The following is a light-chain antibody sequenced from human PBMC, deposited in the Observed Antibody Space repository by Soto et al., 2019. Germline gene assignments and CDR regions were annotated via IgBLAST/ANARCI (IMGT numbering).Light chain of an antibody. CDR2: GAS. Sequence: IVLTQYPGTLSLSPGERATLSCRASQSVSSSYLAWYQQRPGQPPRLLIYGASIRAAGIPERFSGSASGTDFTLSISRLEAEDFAMYYCQSGTFGPGTKVDIK. V-gene: IGKV3-20*01. J-gene: IGKJ3*01. CDR3: QSGT. CDR1: QSVSSSY.